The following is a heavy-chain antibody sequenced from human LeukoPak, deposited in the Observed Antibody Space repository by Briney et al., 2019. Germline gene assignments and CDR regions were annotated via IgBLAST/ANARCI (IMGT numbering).Heavy chain of an antibody. V-gene: IGHV4-30-4*01. J-gene: IGHJ4*02. D-gene: IGHD3-22*01. Sequence: SETLSLTCTVSGGSISSGDYYWSWIRQPPGKGLEWIGYIYYSGSTYYNPSLKSRVTISVDTSKNQFSLKLSSVTAADTAVYYCARGRTYYYDSSGWTYDYWGQGTLVTVSS. CDR3: ARGRTYYYDSSGWTYDY. CDR2: IYYSGST. CDR1: GGSISSGDYY.